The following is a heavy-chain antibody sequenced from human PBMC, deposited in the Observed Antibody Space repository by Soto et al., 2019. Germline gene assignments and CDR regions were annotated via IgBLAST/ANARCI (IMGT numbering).Heavy chain of an antibody. J-gene: IGHJ6*02. CDR1: GIPVSSNY. V-gene: IGHV3-53*04. D-gene: IGHD3-10*01. Sequence: EVQLVESGGGLVQPGGSLRLSCVASGIPVSSNYMTWVRQAPGKGLEWVSVLHSGGDTYYANYVKGRFTISRHDSTNTVFLQLNTLTAEDTAVYYCARDVPYYYASRMDVWGQGTTVTVSS. CDR3: ARDVPYYYASRMDV. CDR2: LHSGGDT.